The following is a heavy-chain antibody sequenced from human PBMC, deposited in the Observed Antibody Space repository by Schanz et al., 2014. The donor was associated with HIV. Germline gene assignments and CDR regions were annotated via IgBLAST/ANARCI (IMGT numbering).Heavy chain of an antibody. J-gene: IGHJ4*02. CDR2: TWHDGSNE. Sequence: QVQLVESGGGVVRPGRSLRLSCAASGFTFSSFGMHWVRQAPGKGLEWVTFTWHDGSNEYYADSVKGRFTISRDNSKNTLYLHMNNLRAEDTAVYGCARQGLRFSFWLDYWGQGTPVTVS. CDR1: GFTFSSFG. CDR3: ARQGLRFSFWLDY. V-gene: IGHV3-33*08. D-gene: IGHD4-17*01.